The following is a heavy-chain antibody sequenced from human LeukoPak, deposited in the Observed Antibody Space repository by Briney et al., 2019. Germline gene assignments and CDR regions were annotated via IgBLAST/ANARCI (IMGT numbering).Heavy chain of an antibody. CDR2: IWHDGSNK. J-gene: IGHJ4*02. D-gene: IGHD4-17*01. Sequence: GRSLRLSCVASGFTFSDYGMHWVRQAPGKGLEWVAVIWHDGSNKYYADSVKGRFTISRDNAKKSLYLQMNSLRAEDTAVYYCARDYGAADYWGQGTLVTVSS. CDR3: ARDYGAADY. V-gene: IGHV3-33*01. CDR1: GFTFSDYG.